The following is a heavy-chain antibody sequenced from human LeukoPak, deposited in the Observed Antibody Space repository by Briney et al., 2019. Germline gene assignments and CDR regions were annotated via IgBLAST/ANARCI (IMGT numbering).Heavy chain of an antibody. CDR2: IYYRGTT. D-gene: IGHD4-23*01. J-gene: IGHJ4*02. CDR1: GGSINGNY. Sequence: PSETMSLTCAVSGGSINGNYWSWIRQPPGKALEWIGYIYYRGTTNHNPSLKSRVTISVDISKDQFSLRLSSVTAADTAVYFCARHVRDYGGVSTPTAQYFFDYWGPGTLVTVSS. CDR3: ARHVRDYGGVSTPTAQYFFDY. V-gene: IGHV4-59*08.